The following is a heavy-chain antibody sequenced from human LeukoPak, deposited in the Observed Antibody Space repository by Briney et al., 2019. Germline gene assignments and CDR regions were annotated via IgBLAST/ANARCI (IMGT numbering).Heavy chain of an antibody. CDR3: ARVRDGYNDAYDI. D-gene: IGHD5-24*01. J-gene: IGHJ3*02. V-gene: IGHV1-46*01. CDR2: IKPSGTDP. CDR1: GYSFTSYN. Sequence: ASVKVSCKTSGYSFTSYNLHWVRQAPGQRLEWMGIIKPSGTDPNYAQKFQGRVIMTTDTYTSTVYMELSSLKSEDTAVYYCARVRDGYNDAYDIWGQGTMVIVSS.